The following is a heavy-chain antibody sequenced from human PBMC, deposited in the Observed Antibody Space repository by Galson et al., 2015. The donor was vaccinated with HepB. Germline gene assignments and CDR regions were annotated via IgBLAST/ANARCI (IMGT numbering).Heavy chain of an antibody. Sequence: SLRLSCAASGFTFSSYWMSWVRQAPGKGLEWVANIKQDGSEKYYVDSVKGRFTISRDNAKNSLYLQMNSLRAEDTAVYYCAREAGIMITFGGVIPGYFDLWGRGTLVTVSS. V-gene: IGHV3-7*03. J-gene: IGHJ2*01. CDR3: AREAGIMITFGGVIPGYFDL. CDR1: GFTFSSYW. D-gene: IGHD3-16*02. CDR2: IKQDGSEK.